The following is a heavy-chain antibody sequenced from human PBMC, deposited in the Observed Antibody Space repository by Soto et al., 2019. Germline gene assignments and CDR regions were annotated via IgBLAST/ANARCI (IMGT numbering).Heavy chain of an antibody. V-gene: IGHV1-8*01. CDR2: MNPNSGET. Sequence: QEQLGQSGAEVKKPGASVKVSCKTSGYTFTDYDINWVRQATVQGLEWLGWMNPNSGETGYAQKYQGRTTMTRSASISTSYLELSSLRSEDTAVYYGARVAVAARPRWYNWFDPWGQGTLVTVSS. CDR3: ARVAVAARPRWYNWFDP. J-gene: IGHJ5*02. CDR1: GYTFTDYD. D-gene: IGHD2-15*01.